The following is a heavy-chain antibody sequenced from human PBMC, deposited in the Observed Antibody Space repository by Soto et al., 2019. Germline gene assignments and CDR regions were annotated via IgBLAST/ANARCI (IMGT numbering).Heavy chain of an antibody. CDR2: ISSNGGST. J-gene: IGHJ4*02. CDR3: ARGPGYYFDY. CDR1: GFTFSSYA. V-gene: IGHV3-64*01. Sequence: EVQLVESGGGLVQPGGSLRLSCAASGFTFSSYAMHWVRQAPGKGLEYVSAISSNGGSTYYANSVKGRFTISRDNSKTTLSLQMGSLRAEDMAVYYCARGPGYYFDYWGQGTLVTVSS.